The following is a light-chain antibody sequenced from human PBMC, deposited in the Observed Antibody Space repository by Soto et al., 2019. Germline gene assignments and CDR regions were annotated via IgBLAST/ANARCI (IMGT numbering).Light chain of an antibody. V-gene: IGKV3-20*01. CDR3: QQYKNWPL. CDR1: QSFNSIY. J-gene: IGKJ5*01. Sequence: EIVLTQSPGTLALSPGERATLSCRASQSFNSIYLAWYQQRPGQAPRLLIYGASSRATGIPDRFSGSGSGTEFTLTISSLQSEDFAVYYCQQYKNWPLFGQGTRLEIK. CDR2: GAS.